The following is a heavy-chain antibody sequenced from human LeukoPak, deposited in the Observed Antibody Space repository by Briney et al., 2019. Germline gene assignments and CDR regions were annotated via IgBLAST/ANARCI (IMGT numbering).Heavy chain of an antibody. J-gene: IGHJ6*03. V-gene: IGHV1-2*02. CDR3: ARDQTVTVYYYYYMDV. CDR1: GYTFTGYY. CDR2: INPNSGGT. Sequence: ASVKVSCKASGYTFTGYYMHWVRQAPGQGLEWMGWINPNSGGTNYAQKFQGRVTMTRDTSISTAYMELSRLRSDDTAVYYCARDQTVTVYYYYYMDVWGKGTTVTVSS. D-gene: IGHD4-11*01.